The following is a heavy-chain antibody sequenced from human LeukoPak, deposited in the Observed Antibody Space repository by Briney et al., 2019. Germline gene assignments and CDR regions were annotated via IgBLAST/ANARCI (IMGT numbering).Heavy chain of an antibody. J-gene: IGHJ6*02. CDR2: IKQDGSEK. D-gene: IGHD2-15*01. CDR1: GFAFSFFA. CDR3: ARETPYYYYGMDV. V-gene: IGHV3-7*04. Sequence: PGGSLRLSCEASGFAFSFFAMSWLRQAPGKGLEWVANIKQDGSEKYYVDSVKGRFTISRDNAKNSLYLQMNSLRAEDTAVYYCARETPYYYYGMDVWGQGTTVTVSS.